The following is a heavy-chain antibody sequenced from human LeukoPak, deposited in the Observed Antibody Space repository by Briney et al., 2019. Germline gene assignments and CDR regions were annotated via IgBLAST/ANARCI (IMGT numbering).Heavy chain of an antibody. CDR1: GFSVGDHA. Sequence: GGSLRLSCKGSGFSVGDHAMSWVRQAPGQGLEWVGFIRSNAYRGTTEYAASVKGSFTISRDDSNNIAYLQMNSLKTEDTAVYYCSRGPIELWVHNGMDVWGQGTTVTVSS. J-gene: IGHJ6*02. V-gene: IGHV3-49*04. CDR3: SRGPIELWVHNGMDV. D-gene: IGHD5-18*01. CDR2: IRSNAYRGTT.